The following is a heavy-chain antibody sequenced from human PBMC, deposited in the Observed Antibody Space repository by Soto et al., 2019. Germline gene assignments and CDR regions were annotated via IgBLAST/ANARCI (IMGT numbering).Heavy chain of an antibody. CDR2: INHSGST. CDR3: ITYLDY. J-gene: IGHJ4*02. Sequence: PSETLSLTCAVYGGSFSGYYWSWIRQPPGKGLEWIGEINHSGSTNYNPSLKSRVTISVDTSKNQISLKLSSVTAADTTVYYCITYLDYWGQGTLVTVSS. V-gene: IGHV4-34*01. CDR1: GGSFSGYY. D-gene: IGHD1-20*01.